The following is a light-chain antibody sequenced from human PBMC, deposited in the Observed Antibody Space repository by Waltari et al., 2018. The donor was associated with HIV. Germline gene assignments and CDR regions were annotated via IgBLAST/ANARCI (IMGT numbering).Light chain of an antibody. CDR1: SSDVGGYNY. J-gene: IGLJ1*01. Sequence: QSALTQPASVSGSPGQSITISCTGTSSDVGGYNYVSWYQQHPGKAPKPMNYDVSKRPSGVSNRFSGSKSGNTASLTISGLQAEDEADYYCSSYTSSSTYVFGTGTKVTVL. CDR3: SSYTSSSTYV. CDR2: DVS. V-gene: IGLV2-14*01.